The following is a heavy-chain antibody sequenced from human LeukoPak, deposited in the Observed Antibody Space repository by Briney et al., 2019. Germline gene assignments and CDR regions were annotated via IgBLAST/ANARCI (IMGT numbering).Heavy chain of an antibody. CDR3: ARRLGDYGDRGDY. CDR1: GFTFSSYS. D-gene: IGHD4-17*01. J-gene: IGHJ4*02. Sequence: GGSLRLSCAASGFTFSSYSMNWVRQAPGKGLEWVSYISSSSSTIYYADSVKGRFTISRDNAKNSLYLQMNSLRAEDTAVYYCARRLGDYGDRGDYWGQGTLVTVSS. V-gene: IGHV3-48*04. CDR2: ISSSSSTI.